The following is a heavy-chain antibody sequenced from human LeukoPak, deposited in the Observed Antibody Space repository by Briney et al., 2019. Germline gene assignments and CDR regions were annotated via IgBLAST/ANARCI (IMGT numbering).Heavy chain of an antibody. D-gene: IGHD5-18*01. CDR1: GFTFSSYW. J-gene: IGHJ4*02. V-gene: IGHV3-7*01. CDR3: ARSLWPEDY. CDR2: IKQDGSEK. Sequence: GGSLTLSCAASGFTFSSYWMSWVRQAPGKGLEWVANIKQDGSEKNYVDSVKGRFTISRDNAKTSLYLQVNSLRAEDTAVYYCARSLWPEDYWGQGILVTVSS.